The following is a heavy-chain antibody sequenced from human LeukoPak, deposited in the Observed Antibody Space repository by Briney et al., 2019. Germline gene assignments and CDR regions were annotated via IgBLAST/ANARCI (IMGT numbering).Heavy chain of an antibody. V-gene: IGHV3-53*01. J-gene: IGHJ4*02. CDR3: AREAVTRNYFDY. CDR1: GFTVSSNY. Sequence: GGSLRLSCAASGFTVSSNYMNWVRQAPGKGLGWVSVIYSGGSTYYADSVKGRFTISRDNSKNTLFLQMNSLRAEDTAVYYCAREAVTRNYFDYWGQGTLATVSS. D-gene: IGHD4-17*01. CDR2: IYSGGST.